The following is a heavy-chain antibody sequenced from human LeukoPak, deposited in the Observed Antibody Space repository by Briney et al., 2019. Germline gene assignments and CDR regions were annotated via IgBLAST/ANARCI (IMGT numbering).Heavy chain of an antibody. CDR1: GFTFSSYS. J-gene: IGHJ6*03. V-gene: IGHV3-21*01. D-gene: IGHD6-6*01. CDR3: ARALSRIAARPHYYYYYMDV. Sequence: GSLRLSCAASGFTFSSYSTNWVRQAPGKGLEWVSSISSSSSYIYYADSVKGRFTISRDNAKNSLYLEMNSLRAEDTAVYYCARALSRIAARPHYYYYYMDVWGKGTTVTVSS. CDR2: ISSSSSYI.